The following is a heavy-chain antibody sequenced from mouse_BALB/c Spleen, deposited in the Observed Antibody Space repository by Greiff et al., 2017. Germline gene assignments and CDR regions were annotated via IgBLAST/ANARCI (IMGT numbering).Heavy chain of an antibody. D-gene: IGHD4-1*01. V-gene: IGHV5-9-4*01. Sequence: EVKLQESGGGLVKPGGSLKLSCAASGFTFSSYAMSWVRQSPEKRLEWVAEISSGGSYTYYPDTVTGRFTISRDNAKNTLYLEMSSLRSEDTAMYYCARDGLGRAYWGQGTLVTVSA. CDR3: ARDGLGRAY. CDR1: GFTFSSYA. J-gene: IGHJ3*01. CDR2: ISSGGSYT.